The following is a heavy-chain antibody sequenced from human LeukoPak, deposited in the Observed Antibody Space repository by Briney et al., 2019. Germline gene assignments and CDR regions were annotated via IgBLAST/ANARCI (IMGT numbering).Heavy chain of an antibody. CDR3: ARADSSSWYGY. CDR2: IYYSGST. Sequence: TPSETLSLTCTVSGGSISSYYWTWIRQPPGKGLEWIGYIYYSGSTNYNPSLKSRVTISVDTSKNQFSLKLSSVTAADTAVYYCARADSSSWYGYWGQGTLVTVSS. CDR1: GGSISSYY. J-gene: IGHJ4*02. D-gene: IGHD6-13*01. V-gene: IGHV4-59*08.